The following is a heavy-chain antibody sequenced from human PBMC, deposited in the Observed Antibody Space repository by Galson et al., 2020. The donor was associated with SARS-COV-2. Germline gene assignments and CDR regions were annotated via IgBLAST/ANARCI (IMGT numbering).Heavy chain of an antibody. D-gene: IGHD2-15*01. Sequence: SLKISCAASGFTFSDYYMSWIRQAPGKGLEWISYISSSGSYTNYADSVKGRFTISRDNAKNSLYLQMNSLRAEDTALYFCARNGRDCSGGICYGAEYFQYWGQGNPVTVSS. CDR2: ISSSGSYT. CDR3: ARNGRDCSGGICYGAEYFQY. V-gene: IGHV3-11*06. J-gene: IGHJ1*01. CDR1: GFTFSDYY.